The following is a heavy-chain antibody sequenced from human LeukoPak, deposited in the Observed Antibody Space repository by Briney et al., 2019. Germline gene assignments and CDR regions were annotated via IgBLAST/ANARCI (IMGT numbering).Heavy chain of an antibody. CDR3: ARHSRIAARNWFDP. Sequence: SETLSLTCAVSGGSISSSSYYWGWIRQPPGKGPEGIGSIYDSGSTYNNPSLKSRVTIAVDTTKNQVSLKLSSVAAADTAVYYCARHSRIAARNWFDPWGQGTLVTVSS. CDR1: GGSISSSSYY. V-gene: IGHV4-39*01. CDR2: IYDSGST. D-gene: IGHD6-6*01. J-gene: IGHJ5*02.